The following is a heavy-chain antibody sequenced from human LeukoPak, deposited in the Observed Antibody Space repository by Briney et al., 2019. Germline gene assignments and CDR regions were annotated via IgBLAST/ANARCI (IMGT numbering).Heavy chain of an antibody. J-gene: IGHJ4*02. CDR3: ARGTLYRGWSYYLDF. Sequence: SETLSLTCTVSGDSISNPYYYWAWIRQPPGKALEWIGSVYYSGTTSYNPSLKSRVTISVDMSKNHFSLRLRSVTAADTAMYYCARGTLYRGWSYYLDFWGQGSQVTVSS. CDR2: VYYSGTT. V-gene: IGHV4-39*07. CDR1: GDSISNPYYY. D-gene: IGHD6-19*01.